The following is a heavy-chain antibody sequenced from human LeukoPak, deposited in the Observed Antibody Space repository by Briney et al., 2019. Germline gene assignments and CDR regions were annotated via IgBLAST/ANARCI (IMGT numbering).Heavy chain of an antibody. V-gene: IGHV4-34*09. J-gene: IGHJ6*02. D-gene: IGHD5-12*01. CDR2: INHSGST. Sequence: PSETLSLTCAVYGGSFSGYYWSWIRQPPGKGLEWIGEINHSGSTFYNPSLKSRVTISVDTSKNQFSLNLSSVTAADTAVYYCASSEATTTSPPYGMDVWGQGTTVTVSS. CDR3: ASSEATTTSPPYGMDV. CDR1: GGSFSGYY.